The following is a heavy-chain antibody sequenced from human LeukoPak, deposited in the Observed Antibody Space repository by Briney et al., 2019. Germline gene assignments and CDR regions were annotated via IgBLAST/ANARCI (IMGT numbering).Heavy chain of an antibody. J-gene: IGHJ4*02. Sequence: GGSLRLSCAASGFTFSNAWMSWVRQAPGKGLEWVGRIKSKTDGGTTDYAAPVKGRFTISRDDSKNTLYLQMNSLKTEDTAVYYCITKYSGSYGAVDYWGQGTLVTVSS. D-gene: IGHD1-26*01. CDR3: ITKYSGSYGAVDY. V-gene: IGHV3-15*01. CDR2: IKSKTDGGTT. CDR1: GFTFSNAW.